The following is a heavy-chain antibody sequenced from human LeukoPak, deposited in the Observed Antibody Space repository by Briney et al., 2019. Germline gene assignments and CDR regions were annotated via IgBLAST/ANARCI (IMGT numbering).Heavy chain of an antibody. D-gene: IGHD3-22*01. CDR3: ARWHYDSSGFDY. J-gene: IGHJ4*02. CDR2: MNPNSGNT. V-gene: IGHV1-8*01. Sequence: ASVKVSCKASGYTFTSYDINWVRQAPGQGLEWMGWMNPNSGNTGYAQKFQGRVTMTRNTSISTAYMELSSLRSEDTAVYYCARWHYDSSGFDYWGQGTLVTVSS. CDR1: GYTFTSYD.